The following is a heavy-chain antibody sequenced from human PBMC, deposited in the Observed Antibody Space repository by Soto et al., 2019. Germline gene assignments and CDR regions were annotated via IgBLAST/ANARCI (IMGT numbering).Heavy chain of an antibody. CDR2: ISGSGGST. CDR3: ARHLRFLEWLQYYFDY. D-gene: IGHD3-3*01. J-gene: IGHJ4*02. CDR1: GFTFSSYA. V-gene: IGHV3-23*01. Sequence: GGSLRLSCAASGFTFSSYAMSWVRQAPGKGLEWVSAISGSGGSTYYADSVKGRFTISRDNSKNTLYLQMNSLRAEDTAVYYCARHLRFLEWLQYYFDYWGQGTLVTVSS.